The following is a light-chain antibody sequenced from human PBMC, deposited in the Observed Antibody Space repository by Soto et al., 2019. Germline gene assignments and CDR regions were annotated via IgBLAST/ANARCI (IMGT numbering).Light chain of an antibody. CDR2: LAS. Sequence: EIVLTQSPGTLSLSPGERGTLSCRASQSITNNYLAWYQQKPGQAPRLLIYLASNRAAGIPDRFSGSGSGADFTLTINRLETEDFAVYHCQQYGSSPWTFGQGTKVDIK. V-gene: IGKV3-20*01. CDR3: QQYGSSPWT. J-gene: IGKJ1*01. CDR1: QSITNNY.